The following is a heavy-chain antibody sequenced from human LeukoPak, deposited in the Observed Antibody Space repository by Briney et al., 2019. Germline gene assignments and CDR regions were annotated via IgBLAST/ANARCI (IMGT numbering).Heavy chain of an antibody. J-gene: IGHJ4*02. CDR3: AAGLAAAFFDF. Sequence: SETLSLTCSVSGGSISSGGYYWSCIRQHPGKGLEWIGYIYYSGNSFYNPSLKSRVTMSVDTSKNQFSLKLSSVAAADTAVYYCAAGLAAAFFDFWGQGTLVTVSS. CDR1: GGSISSGGYY. D-gene: IGHD6-13*01. CDR2: IYYSGNS. V-gene: IGHV4-31*03.